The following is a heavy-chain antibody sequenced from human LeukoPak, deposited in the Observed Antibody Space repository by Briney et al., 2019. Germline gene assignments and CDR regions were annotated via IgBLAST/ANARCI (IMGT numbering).Heavy chain of an antibody. V-gene: IGHV3-23*01. CDR1: GFTFSRYG. CDR2: ISGSGGST. CDR3: AKDQQLVLDY. J-gene: IGHJ4*02. D-gene: IGHD6-13*01. Sequence: GGSLRLSCAASGFTFSRYGMHWVRQAPGKGLEWVSAISGSGGSTYYADSVKGRFTISRDNSKNTLYLQMNSLRAEDTAVYYCAKDQQLVLDYWGQGTLVTVSS.